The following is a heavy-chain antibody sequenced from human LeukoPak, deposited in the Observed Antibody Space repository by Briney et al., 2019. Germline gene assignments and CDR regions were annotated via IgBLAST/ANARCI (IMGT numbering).Heavy chain of an antibody. Sequence: PGGSLRLSCAASGFTFSSYSMNWVRQAPGKGLEWVSSISSSSSYIYYADSVKGRFTISRDNAKNSLYLQMNSLRAEDTAVYYCARGQLPRGPDAFDIWGQGTMVTVSS. CDR2: ISSSSSYI. J-gene: IGHJ3*02. V-gene: IGHV3-21*01. CDR3: ARGQLPRGPDAFDI. CDR1: GFTFSSYS. D-gene: IGHD3-10*01.